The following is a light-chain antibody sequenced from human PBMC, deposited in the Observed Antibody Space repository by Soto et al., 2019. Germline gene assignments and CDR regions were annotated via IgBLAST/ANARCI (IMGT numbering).Light chain of an antibody. J-gene: IGKJ1*01. V-gene: IGKV3-15*01. Sequence: ILMTQSPATLSVSPGERATLSCRASQSVSNNLAWYQQKPGQAPRLLIYDASTRATGIPARFSGSGPGTEFTLTISGLQSEDFAFYYCQQYNHWPPWTFGQGTKVEIK. CDR1: QSVSNN. CDR3: QQYNHWPPWT. CDR2: DAS.